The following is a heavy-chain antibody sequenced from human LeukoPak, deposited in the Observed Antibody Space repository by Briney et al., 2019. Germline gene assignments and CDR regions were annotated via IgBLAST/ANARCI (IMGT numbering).Heavy chain of an antibody. CDR2: ISSSSSYI. J-gene: IGHJ4*02. V-gene: IGHV3-21*01. Sequence: GGSLRLSCAASGFTFSSYSMNWVRQAPGKGLEWVSSISSSSSYIYYADSVKGRFTISRDNSKNTLYLQMNSLRAEDTAVYYCAKDAGDYYFDYWGQGTLVTVSS. CDR3: AKDAGDYYFDY. D-gene: IGHD1-14*01. CDR1: GFTFSSYS.